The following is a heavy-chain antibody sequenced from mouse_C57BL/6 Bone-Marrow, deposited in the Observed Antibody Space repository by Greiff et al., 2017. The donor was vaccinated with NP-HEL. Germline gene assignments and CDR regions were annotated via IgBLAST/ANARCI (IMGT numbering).Heavy chain of an antibody. D-gene: IGHD3-2*02. CDR3: ARQLRLRHDY. Sequence: QVQLQQPGAELVKPGASVKMSCKASGYTFTSYWITWVKQRPGPGLEWIGDIYPGSGSTNYNAQFKSKATLTVDTSSSTAYMQLSSLTSEDSAVYYRARQLRLRHDYWGQGTTLTVSS. V-gene: IGHV1-55*01. J-gene: IGHJ2*01. CDR1: GYTFTSYW. CDR2: IYPGSGST.